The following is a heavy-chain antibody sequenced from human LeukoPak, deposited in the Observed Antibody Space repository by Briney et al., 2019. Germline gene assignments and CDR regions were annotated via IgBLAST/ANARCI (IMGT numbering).Heavy chain of an antibody. CDR3: GRDQAYCSCTSCYPELFDY. CDR1: GYTFTSYY. D-gene: IGHD2-2*01. CDR2: INPSGGST. J-gene: IGHJ4*02. V-gene: IGHV1-46*01. Sequence: ASVTVSCKASGYTFTSYYMHWVRQAPGQGLERMGIINPSGGSTSYAQKFQGRVTMTRDTSTSTVYMELSSLKSEDTAVYYCGRDQAYCSCTSCYPELFDYWGQGTLVTVSS.